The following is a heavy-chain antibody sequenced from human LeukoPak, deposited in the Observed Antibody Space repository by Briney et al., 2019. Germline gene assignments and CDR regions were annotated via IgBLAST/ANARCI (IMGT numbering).Heavy chain of an antibody. J-gene: IGHJ4*02. D-gene: IGHD3-22*01. CDR2: ISSGGANI. CDR3: ARDLGYEGRGFYHYFAY. V-gene: IGHV3-21*01. Sequence: GRSLRLSCAASGFTFSSYNMNWVRQAPGMGLEWVSSISSGGANINYADSVRGRFTISRDNAKNSVYLQVNSLRAEDTAVYYCARDLGYEGRGFYHYFAYWGQGTLVTVSS. CDR1: GFTFSSYN.